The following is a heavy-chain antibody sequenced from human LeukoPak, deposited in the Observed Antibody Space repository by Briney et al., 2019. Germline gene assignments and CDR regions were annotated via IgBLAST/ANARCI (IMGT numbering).Heavy chain of an antibody. Sequence: GGSLRLSCAASGFTFSSYAMSWVRQAPGKGLEWVSAISGSGGSTYYADSVKGRFTISRDNSKNTLYLQMNSLGAEDTAVYYCAKADRITIFGVVRCFDYWGQGTLVTVSS. CDR2: ISGSGGST. CDR1: GFTFSSYA. V-gene: IGHV3-23*01. CDR3: AKADRITIFGVVRCFDY. J-gene: IGHJ4*02. D-gene: IGHD3-3*01.